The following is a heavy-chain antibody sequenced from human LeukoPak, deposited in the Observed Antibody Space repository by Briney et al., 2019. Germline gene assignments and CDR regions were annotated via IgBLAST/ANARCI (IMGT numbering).Heavy chain of an antibody. Sequence: SETLSLTCAVYGGSFSGYYWNWIRQTAGKGLEWIGRIYTSGTTNYNPSPNYNPSLKSRVSMSADTSKNLFSLKLTTVTAADTAVYYCARGRLMGGAYVFDSWGLGALVSVSS. J-gene: IGHJ4*02. D-gene: IGHD5-12*01. V-gene: IGHV4-59*10. CDR3: ARGRLMGGAYVFDS. CDR2: IYTSGTT. CDR1: GGSFSGYY.